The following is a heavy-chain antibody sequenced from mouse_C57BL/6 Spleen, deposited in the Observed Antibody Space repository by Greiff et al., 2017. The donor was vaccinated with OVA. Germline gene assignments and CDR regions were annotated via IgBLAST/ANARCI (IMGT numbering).Heavy chain of an antibody. CDR1: GYTFTEYA. D-gene: IGHD1-1*01. CDR2: FYPGSGSI. CDR3: ARHEDGRSDYGSSLFAY. Sequence: QVQLQQSGAELVKPGASVKLSCKASGYTFTEYAIHWVKQRSGQGLEWIGWFYPGSGSIKYNEKFKDKATLTADKSSSTVYMELSRLTSEDSAVYFCARHEDGRSDYGSSLFAYWGQGTLVTVSA. V-gene: IGHV1-62-2*01. J-gene: IGHJ3*01.